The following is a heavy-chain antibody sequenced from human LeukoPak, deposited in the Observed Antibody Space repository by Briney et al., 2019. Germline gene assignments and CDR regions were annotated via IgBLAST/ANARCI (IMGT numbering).Heavy chain of an antibody. V-gene: IGHV4-30-2*01. Sequence: PSQTLSLTCAVSGGSISSGGYSWRWLRQPPGKGLEWIGYIYHSGSTYYNPSLKSRVTISVDRSKSQFSLKLSSVTAADTAVYYCARSCSSTSCYDGRFDPWGQGTLVTVSS. J-gene: IGHJ5*02. CDR3: ARSCSSTSCYDGRFDP. CDR1: GGSISSGGYS. CDR2: IYHSGST. D-gene: IGHD2-2*01.